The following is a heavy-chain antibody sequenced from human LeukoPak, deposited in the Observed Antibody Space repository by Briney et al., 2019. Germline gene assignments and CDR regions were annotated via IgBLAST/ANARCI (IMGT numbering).Heavy chain of an antibody. CDR3: ARHSRGAYYYYGMDV. CDR1: GGSISSGGYY. J-gene: IGHJ6*02. CDR2: IYYSGST. V-gene: IGHV4-39*01. D-gene: IGHD6-13*01. Sequence: PSQTLSLTCTVSGGSISSGGYYWGWIRQPPGKGLEWIGSIYYSGSTYYNPSLKSRVTISVDTSKNQFSLKLSSVTAADTAVYYCARHSRGAYYYYGMDVWGQGTTVTVSS.